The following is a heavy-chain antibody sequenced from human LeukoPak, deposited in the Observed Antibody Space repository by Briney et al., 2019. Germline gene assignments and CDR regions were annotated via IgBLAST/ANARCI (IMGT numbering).Heavy chain of an antibody. CDR2: ISVIGGST. V-gene: IGHV3-23*01. Sequence: PAVSLRLSCPASGFTFIIYAMSWVRQAPGKGLEWVSAISVIGGSTYYANSVKGRFTISRDNSKNTLYMQMNSLRAEEKAVYYCEKDRPRLLWFGELLSHWLDPWGQGTLVTVS. CDR1: GFTFIIYA. CDR3: EKDRPRLLWFGELLSHWLDP. J-gene: IGHJ5*02. D-gene: IGHD3-10*01.